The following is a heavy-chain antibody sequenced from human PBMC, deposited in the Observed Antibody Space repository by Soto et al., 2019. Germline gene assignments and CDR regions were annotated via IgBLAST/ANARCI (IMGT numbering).Heavy chain of an antibody. Sequence: EVQLVQSGAEVKKPGESLKISCKGSGYSFTNYWIGWVRQMPGKGLEWVGIINPGDSDTRYSPSFQGQVTISADKSIITASLQWSSLKASDSAMYYCARGGTTVTKWYYYYPMDVWGQGTTVTVSS. CDR1: GYSFTNYW. CDR2: INPGDSDT. J-gene: IGHJ6*02. CDR3: ARGGTTVTKWYYYYPMDV. V-gene: IGHV5-51*01. D-gene: IGHD4-17*01.